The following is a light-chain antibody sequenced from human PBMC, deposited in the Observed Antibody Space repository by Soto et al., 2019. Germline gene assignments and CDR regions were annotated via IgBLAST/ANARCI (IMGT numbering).Light chain of an antibody. CDR3: QQYGSSPYT. CDR1: QRVSSSY. J-gene: IGKJ2*01. CDR2: GAS. V-gene: IGKV3-20*01. Sequence: EVVLTQSPGTLSLSPGERATLSCRASQRVSSSYLAWYQQKPGQAPRLLIYGASSRATGIPDRFSGSGSGTDFTLSISRLEPEDFVVYYCQQYGSSPYTFGQGTKLEIK.